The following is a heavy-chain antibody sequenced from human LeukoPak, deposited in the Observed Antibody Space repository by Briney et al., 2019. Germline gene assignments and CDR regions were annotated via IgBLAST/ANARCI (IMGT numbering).Heavy chain of an antibody. D-gene: IGHD6-13*01. J-gene: IGHJ1*01. CDR1: GGSFSDYY. Sequence: SETLSLTCAVYGGSFSDYYWGWIRQPPGKGLEWIGSIYYSGSTYYNPSLKSRVTISVDTSKNQFSLKLSSVTAADTAVYYCASDNSSSWYPYFQHWGQGTLVTVSS. CDR2: IYYSGST. V-gene: IGHV4-34*01. CDR3: ASDNSSSWYPYFQH.